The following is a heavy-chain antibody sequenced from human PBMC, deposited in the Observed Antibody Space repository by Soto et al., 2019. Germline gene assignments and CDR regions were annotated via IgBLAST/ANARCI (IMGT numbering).Heavy chain of an antibody. J-gene: IGHJ6*02. Sequence: ASETLSLTCTVSGGSISSYYWSWIRQPPGKGLEWIGYIYYSGSTNYNPSLKSRVTISVDTSKNQFSLKLSSVAAADTAVYYCARAFGQQLVLGSSHYYYGMDDWGQGTTVTVSS. V-gene: IGHV4-59*01. CDR2: IYYSGST. CDR1: GGSISSYY. CDR3: ARAFGQQLVLGSSHYYYGMDD. D-gene: IGHD6-13*01.